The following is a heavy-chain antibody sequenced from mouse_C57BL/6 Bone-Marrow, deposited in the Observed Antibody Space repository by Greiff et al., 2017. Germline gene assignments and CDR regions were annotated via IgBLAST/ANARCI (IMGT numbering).Heavy chain of an antibody. J-gene: IGHJ2*01. CDR1: GYTFTSYW. CDR2: INPSSGYT. V-gene: IGHV1-7*01. Sequence: QVQLQPSGAELAKPGASVKLSCKASGYTFTSYWMHWVKQRPGQGLEWIGYINPSSGYTKYNQTFKDKATLTADTSSSTAYMQLSSLTYEESAVYYCASLWLRLTGDYWGQGTTLTVSS. CDR3: ASLWLRLTGDY. D-gene: IGHD2-2*01.